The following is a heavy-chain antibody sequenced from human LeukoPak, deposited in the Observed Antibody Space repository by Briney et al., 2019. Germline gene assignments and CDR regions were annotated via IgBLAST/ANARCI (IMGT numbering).Heavy chain of an antibody. V-gene: IGHV3-30*04. CDR1: GFTFSSYA. CDR2: ISYDGSNK. D-gene: IGHD6-13*01. J-gene: IGHJ4*02. Sequence: GGSLRLSCAASGFTFSSYAMHWVRQAPGKGLERVAVISYDGSNKYYADSVKGRFTISRDNSKNTLYLQMNSLRAEDTAVYYCARDSSRYSSSWCLSYWGQGTLVTVSS. CDR3: ARDSSRYSSSWCLSY.